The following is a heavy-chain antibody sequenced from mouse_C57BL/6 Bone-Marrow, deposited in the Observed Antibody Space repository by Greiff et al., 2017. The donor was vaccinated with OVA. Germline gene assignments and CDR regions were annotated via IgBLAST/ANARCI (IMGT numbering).Heavy chain of an antibody. V-gene: IGHV1-61*01. CDR1: GYTFTSYW. CDR2: IYPSDSET. CDR3: ARSGDYDGYYFDY. D-gene: IGHD2-4*01. J-gene: IGHJ2*01. Sequence: VQLQQPGAELVRPGSSVKLSCKASGYTFTSYWMDWVKQRPGQGLEWIGNIYPSDSETHYNQKFKDKATLTVDKSSSTAYMQLSSLTSEDSAVYYCARSGDYDGYYFDYWGQGTTLTVSS.